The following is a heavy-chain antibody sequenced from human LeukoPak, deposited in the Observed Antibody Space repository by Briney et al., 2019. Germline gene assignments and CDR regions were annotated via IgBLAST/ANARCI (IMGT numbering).Heavy chain of an antibody. D-gene: IGHD1-26*01. J-gene: IGHJ4*02. V-gene: IGHV4-59*01. Sequence: PSETLSLTRTVSGGSISNNYWSWIRQPPGKGLEWIGHFHDSESTNYNPSLKGRVTISVDTSKNQFSLELSSVTAADTAVYYCARGDPSGRPGIAFDYWGQGTLVTVSS. CDR2: FHDSEST. CDR3: ARGDPSGRPGIAFDY. CDR1: GGSISNNY.